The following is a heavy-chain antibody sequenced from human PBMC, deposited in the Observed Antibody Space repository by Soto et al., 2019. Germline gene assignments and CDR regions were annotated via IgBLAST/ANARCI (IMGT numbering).Heavy chain of an antibody. CDR2: IYYSGST. J-gene: IGHJ5*02. CDR3: ANFGYCSGGSCYPRGWFDP. Sequence: SETLSLTCTVSGGSISRYYWSWIRQPPGKGLEWIGYIYYSGSTNYNPSLKSRVTISVDTSENQFSLKLSSVTAADTAVYYCANFGYCSGGSCYPRGWFDPWGQGTLVTVSS. CDR1: GGSISRYY. D-gene: IGHD2-15*01. V-gene: IGHV4-59*08.